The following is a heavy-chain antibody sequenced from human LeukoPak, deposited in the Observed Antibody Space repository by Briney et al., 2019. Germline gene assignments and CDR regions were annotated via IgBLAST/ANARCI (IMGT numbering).Heavy chain of an antibody. V-gene: IGHV1-8*01. D-gene: IGHD1-26*01. CDR1: GYTFTSYD. Sequence: ASVKVSCKASGYTFTSYDINWVRQATGQGLEWMGWMNPNSSNTGYAQKFQGRVTMTRNTSISTAYMELSSLRSEDTAVYYCARGRVGSYQIDYWGQGTLVSVSS. CDR3: ARGRVGSYQIDY. CDR2: MNPNSSNT. J-gene: IGHJ4*02.